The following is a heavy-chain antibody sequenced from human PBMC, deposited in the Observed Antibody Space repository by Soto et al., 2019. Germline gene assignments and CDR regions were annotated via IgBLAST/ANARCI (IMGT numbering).Heavy chain of an antibody. CDR3: ARDGDQLLSPYRWFDP. J-gene: IGHJ5*02. V-gene: IGHV1-2*04. CDR2: INPNSGGT. D-gene: IGHD2-2*01. CDR1: GYTFTGYY. Sequence: ASVKVSCKASGYTFTGYYMHWVRQAPGQGLEWMGWINPNSGGTNYAQKFQGWVTMTRDTSISTAYMELSRLRSDDTAVYYCARDGDQLLSPYRWFDPWGQGTLVTVS.